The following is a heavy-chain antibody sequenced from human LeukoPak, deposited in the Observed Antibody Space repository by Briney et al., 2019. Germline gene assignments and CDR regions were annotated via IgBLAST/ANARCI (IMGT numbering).Heavy chain of an antibody. V-gene: IGHV1-8*01. CDR3: ARVRYSSGWFVYYYYGMDV. Sequence: GASVKVSCKASGYTFTSYDINWVRQATGQGLEWMGWMNPNSGNTGYAQKFQGRVTMTRNTSISTAYMELSSLRSEDTAVYYCARVRYSSGWFVYYYYGMDVWGQGTTVTVSS. CDR1: GYTFTSYD. D-gene: IGHD6-19*01. J-gene: IGHJ6*02. CDR2: MNPNSGNT.